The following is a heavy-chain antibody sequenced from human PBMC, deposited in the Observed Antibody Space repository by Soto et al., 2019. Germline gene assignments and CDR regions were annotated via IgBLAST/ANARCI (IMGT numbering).Heavy chain of an antibody. J-gene: IGHJ6*03. D-gene: IGHD2-2*01. CDR3: TRGFISPVVPAAIAYYYYYMDV. Sequence: GGSLRLSCTASGFTFGDYAMSWFRQAPGKGLEWVGFIRSKAYGGTTEYAASVKGRFTISRDDSKSIAYLQMNSLKTEDTAVYYCTRGFISPVVPAAIAYYYYYMDVWGKGTTVTVSS. CDR2: IRSKAYGGTT. V-gene: IGHV3-49*03. CDR1: GFTFGDYA.